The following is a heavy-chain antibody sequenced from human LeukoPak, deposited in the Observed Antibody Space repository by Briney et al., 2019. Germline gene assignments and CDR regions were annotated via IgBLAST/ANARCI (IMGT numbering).Heavy chain of an antibody. CDR2: IKQDGSEK. CDR1: GFTFSSYW. D-gene: IGHD3-9*01. V-gene: IGHV3-7*01. J-gene: IGHJ6*03. CDR3: ARGETINTSHYYYYYMDV. Sequence: PGGSLRLSCAASGFTFSSYWMSWVRQAPGKGLEWVANIKQDGSEKYYVDSVKGRFTISRDNAKNSPYLQMNSLRAEDTAVYYCARGETINTSHYYYYYMDVWGKGTTVTVSS.